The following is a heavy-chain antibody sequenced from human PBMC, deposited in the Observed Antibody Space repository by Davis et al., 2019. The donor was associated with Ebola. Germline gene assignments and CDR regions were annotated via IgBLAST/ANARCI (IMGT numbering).Heavy chain of an antibody. CDR1: GYTFTSYG. Sequence: AASVKVSCKASGYTFTSYGISWVRQAPGQGLEWMGWISAYNGNTNYAQKFQGRVTITADKSTSTAYMELSSLRSEDTAVYYCASWQGSYEGYYYYGMDVWGQGTTVTVSS. J-gene: IGHJ6*02. CDR2: ISAYNGNT. V-gene: IGHV1-18*01. CDR3: ASWQGSYEGYYYYGMDV. D-gene: IGHD1-26*01.